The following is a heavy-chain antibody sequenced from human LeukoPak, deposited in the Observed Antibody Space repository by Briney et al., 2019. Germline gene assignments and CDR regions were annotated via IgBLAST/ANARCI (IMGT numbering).Heavy chain of an antibody. J-gene: IGHJ6*03. CDR3: ARGMRATIQARPDRRNFYYYSSYMDV. CDR2: IYTSGST. D-gene: IGHD5-24*01. CDR1: GGSISSYY. Sequence: SETLSLTCTVSGGSISSYYWSWIRQPAGKGLEWIGRIYTSGSTNYNPSLKSRVTMSVDTSKNQFSLKLSSVTAADTAVYYCARGMRATIQARPDRRNFYYYSSYMDVWGKGTTVTISS. V-gene: IGHV4-4*07.